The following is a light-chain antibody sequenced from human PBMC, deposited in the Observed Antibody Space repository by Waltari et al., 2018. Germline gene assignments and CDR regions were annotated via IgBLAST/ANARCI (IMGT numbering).Light chain of an antibody. CDR3: LQYNSYPWT. CDR2: KAS. Sequence: DIQVTPPPSTLSASVGDRVPITCRASKSIVVLLAWYQQKPGKAPRLLIYKASYLESGVPSRFSGSGSGTEFTLTISSLQADDFATYYCLQYNSYPWTFGQGTKVEIK. V-gene: IGKV1-5*03. J-gene: IGKJ1*01. CDR1: KSIVVL.